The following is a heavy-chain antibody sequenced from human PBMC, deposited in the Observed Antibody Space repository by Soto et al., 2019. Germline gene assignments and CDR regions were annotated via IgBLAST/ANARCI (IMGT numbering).Heavy chain of an antibody. CDR3: ARASGAFDI. J-gene: IGHJ3*02. V-gene: IGHV1-3*01. D-gene: IGHD3-3*01. CDR2: INAGNGNT. Sequence: ASVKVSCKASGYKFTSYAMHWVRQAPGQRLEWMGWINAGNGNTKYSQKFRDRVTITMDTSASTAYMELSSLRSEDTAVYYCARASGAFDIWGQGTMVTVSS. CDR1: GYKFTSYA.